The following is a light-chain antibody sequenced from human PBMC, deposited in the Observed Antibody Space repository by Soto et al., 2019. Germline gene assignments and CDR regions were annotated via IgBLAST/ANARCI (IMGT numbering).Light chain of an antibody. Sequence: DIVMTQSPLSLPVTPGEPASISCRSSKSLLHSNGSTYLDWYLQKPGQSPQLLIYLGSNRASGVPDRFSGSGSGTDFTLKISRVEAEDVGVYYCMQALQTPFTFGGGTKVEIK. J-gene: IGKJ4*01. V-gene: IGKV2-28*01. CDR1: KSLLHSNGSTY. CDR2: LGS. CDR3: MQALQTPFT.